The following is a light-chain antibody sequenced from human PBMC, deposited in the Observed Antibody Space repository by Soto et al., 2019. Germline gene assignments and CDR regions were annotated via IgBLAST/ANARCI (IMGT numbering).Light chain of an antibody. J-gene: IGKJ1*01. CDR2: GAS. V-gene: IGKV3-20*01. CDR3: QQYGRLMWT. Sequence: EIVLTQSPGTLSLSPGERATLSCRASQSVSSSNLAWYQQKPGQAPRLLIYGASSRATGIPDRFSGSGSGTDFTLTISRLEPEDFAVYYCQQYGRLMWTFGQGTKVEIK. CDR1: QSVSSSN.